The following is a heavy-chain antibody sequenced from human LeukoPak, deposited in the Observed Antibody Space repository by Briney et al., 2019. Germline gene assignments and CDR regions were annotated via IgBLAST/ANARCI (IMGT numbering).Heavy chain of an antibody. V-gene: IGHV4-34*01. CDR2: INHSGST. CDR1: GGSFSGYY. CDR3: VREESMVRGASWFDP. Sequence: SETLSLTCAVYGGSFSGYYWSWIRQPPGKGLEWIGEINHSGSTNYNPSLKSRVTISVDTSKNQFSLKLSSVTAADTAVYYCVREESMVRGASWFDPWGQGTLVTVSP. D-gene: IGHD3-10*01. J-gene: IGHJ5*02.